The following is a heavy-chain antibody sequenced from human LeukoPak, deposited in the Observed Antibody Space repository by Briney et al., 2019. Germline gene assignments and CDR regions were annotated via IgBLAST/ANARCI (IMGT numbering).Heavy chain of an antibody. CDR1: GGSISSRNW. CDR2: MYHSGSI. V-gene: IGHV4-4*02. Sequence: SGTLSLTCTVSGGSISSRNWWSWVRQPPGKGLEWIGEMYHSGSINYNPSLKSRVTISVDISKNQFSLRLNSVTAADTAVYYCAERGSGWYFHNWGQGTLVTVSS. CDR3: AERGSGWYFHN. D-gene: IGHD6-19*01. J-gene: IGHJ4*02.